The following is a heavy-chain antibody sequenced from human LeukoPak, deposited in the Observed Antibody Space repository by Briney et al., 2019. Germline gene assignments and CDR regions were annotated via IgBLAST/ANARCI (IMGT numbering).Heavy chain of an antibody. CDR1: GFTFSDYY. CDR2: ITSSGSAI. V-gene: IGHV3-11*01. D-gene: IGHD5/OR15-5a*01. Sequence: GGSLRLSCAASGFTFSDYYLSWIREAPGKGVEWVSYITSSGSAIYSADSVRGRFTISRDNARNSMFLHMDDLRAEDTAIYYCATDIVSTSGDYWGQGTLVTVSS. CDR3: ATDIVSTSGDY. J-gene: IGHJ4*02.